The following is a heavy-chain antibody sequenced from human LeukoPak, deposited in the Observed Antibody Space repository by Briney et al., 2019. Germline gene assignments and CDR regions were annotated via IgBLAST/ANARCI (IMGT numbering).Heavy chain of an antibody. D-gene: IGHD6-19*01. CDR2: ISGDGGST. J-gene: IGHJ4*02. Sequence: GGSLRLPCAAPGFIFDNYAIHWVRQAPGKGLEWVSLISGDGGSTFYADSVRGRFTISRDNTRKSLSLQMSSLRSEDTALYYCARESETSGWYDYWGQGTLVTVSS. CDR1: GFIFDNYA. CDR3: ARESETSGWYDY. V-gene: IGHV3-43*02.